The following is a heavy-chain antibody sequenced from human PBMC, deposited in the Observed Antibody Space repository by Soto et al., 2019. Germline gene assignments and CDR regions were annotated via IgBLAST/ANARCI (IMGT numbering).Heavy chain of an antibody. CDR3: ARVLYYGSGSYSPYGMDV. V-gene: IGHV1-69*01. J-gene: IGHJ6*02. D-gene: IGHD3-10*01. Sequence: VQLVQSGAEVKKPGSSVKVSCKTSGVSFNNNGIGWVRQAPGHGLEWMGGVSPPFRTSNYARKFQGSISITADASTGTVNMELSSLTSEDTAQYYCARVLYYGSGSYSPYGMDVWGQGTTVTVSS. CDR2: VSPPFRTS. CDR1: GVSFNNNG.